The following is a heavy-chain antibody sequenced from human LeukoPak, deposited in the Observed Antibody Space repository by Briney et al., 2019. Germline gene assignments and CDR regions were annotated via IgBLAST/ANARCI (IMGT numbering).Heavy chain of an antibody. CDR1: GFTFSSYS. CDR3: ARQGDYGGIPGYYYGLDV. J-gene: IGHJ6*02. Sequence: GGSLRLSSAASGFTFSSYSMNWVRQAPGKGLEWVSSISISSSYLYYADSVKGRFTISRDNAKNSLYLQMNSLRAEDTAVYYCARQGDYGGIPGYYYGLDVWGQGTTVTVSS. CDR2: ISISSSYL. V-gene: IGHV3-21*01. D-gene: IGHD4-23*01.